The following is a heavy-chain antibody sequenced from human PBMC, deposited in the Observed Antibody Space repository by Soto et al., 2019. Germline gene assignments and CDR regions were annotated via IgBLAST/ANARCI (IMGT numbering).Heavy chain of an antibody. CDR2: INPSGGST. CDR1: GYTFTSYY. Sequence: ASVKVSCKASGYTFTSYYMHWVRQAPGQGLERMGIINPSGGSTSYAQKFQGRVTMTRDTSTSTVYMELSSLRSEDTAVYYCTRVSSPRFYYDSSGERGYFDYWGQGTLVTVSS. V-gene: IGHV1-46*01. D-gene: IGHD3-22*01. CDR3: TRVSSPRFYYDSSGERGYFDY. J-gene: IGHJ4*02.